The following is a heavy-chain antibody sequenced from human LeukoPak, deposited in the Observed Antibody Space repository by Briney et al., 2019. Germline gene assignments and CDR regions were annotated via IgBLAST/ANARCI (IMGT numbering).Heavy chain of an antibody. D-gene: IGHD6-6*01. J-gene: IGHJ4*02. V-gene: IGHV3-48*01. Sequence: AGGSLRLSCAASGFTFSTYSMNWVRQAPGKGLEWVSYISSSSSSIYYADSVKGRFTISRDNAKNSLFLQMNSLRAEDTAMYYCAREYSSSTGKASDYWGQGTLVTVSS. CDR1: GFTFSTYS. CDR3: AREYSSSTGKASDY. CDR2: ISSSSSSI.